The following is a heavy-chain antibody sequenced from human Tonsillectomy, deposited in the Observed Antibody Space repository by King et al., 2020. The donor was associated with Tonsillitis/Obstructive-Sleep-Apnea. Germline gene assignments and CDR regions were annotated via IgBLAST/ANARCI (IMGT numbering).Heavy chain of an antibody. CDR2: TSPYNGNT. D-gene: IGHD3-3*01. Sequence: QLVQSGAEVKKPGASVKVTCKASGYTFTMYGISWVRQAPGQGLEWVGWTSPYNGNTEYAQRLQGRVTLTTDTSTNTAYIEVRSLRSDDTAVYFCSSTAYYESYQTLVHWGQGTLVTVSS. CDR1: GYTFTMYG. V-gene: IGHV1-18*01. CDR3: SSTAYYESYQTLVH. J-gene: IGHJ4*02.